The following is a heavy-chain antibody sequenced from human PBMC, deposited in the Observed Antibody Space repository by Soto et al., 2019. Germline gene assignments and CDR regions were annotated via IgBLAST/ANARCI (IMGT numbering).Heavy chain of an antibody. CDR1: GYTFTSYG. V-gene: IGHV1-18*01. J-gene: IGHJ5*02. Sequence: QVQLVQSGAEVKKPGASVKVSCKASGYTFTSYGISWVRQAPGQGLEWMGWISAYDGNTNYAQKLQDRVTMTTDTSTSTAYMELRSLRSDDTAVYYCARDLPSIAARPCGWFDPWGQGTLVTVSS. CDR2: ISAYDGNT. D-gene: IGHD6-6*01. CDR3: ARDLPSIAARPCGWFDP.